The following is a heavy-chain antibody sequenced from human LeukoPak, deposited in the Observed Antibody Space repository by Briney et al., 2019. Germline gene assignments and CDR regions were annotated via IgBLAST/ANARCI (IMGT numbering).Heavy chain of an antibody. CDR2: ISAYNGNT. CDR3: ARDQERSNNWFDP. Sequence: GASVKVSCKTSGYTFTSYGINWVRQAPGQGLEWMGWISAYNGNTNSAQKFQGRVTMTTDTSTSTAYMELRSLGSDDTAVYYCARDQERSNNWFDPWGQGTLVTVSS. CDR1: GYTFTSYG. D-gene: IGHD3-10*01. J-gene: IGHJ5*02. V-gene: IGHV1-18*04.